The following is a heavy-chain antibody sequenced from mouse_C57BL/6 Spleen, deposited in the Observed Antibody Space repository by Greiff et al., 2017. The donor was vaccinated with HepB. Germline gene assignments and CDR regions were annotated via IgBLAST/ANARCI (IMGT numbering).Heavy chain of an antibody. V-gene: IGHV2-9-1*01. CDR2: IWTGGGT. Sequence: QVQLKQSGPGLVAPSQSLSITCTVSGFSLTSYAISWVRQPPGKGLEWLGVIWTGGGTNYNSALKSRLSISKDNSKSQVFLKMNSLQTDDTARYYCARAPPAHYGSSPFAYWGQGTLVTVSA. CDR1: GFSLTSYA. J-gene: IGHJ3*01. D-gene: IGHD1-1*01. CDR3: ARAPPAHYGSSPFAY.